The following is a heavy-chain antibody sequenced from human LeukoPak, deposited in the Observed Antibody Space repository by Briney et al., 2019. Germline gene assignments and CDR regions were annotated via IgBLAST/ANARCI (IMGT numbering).Heavy chain of an antibody. CDR1: GCSSTNYW. Sequence: GESLQISCKGSGCSSTNYWIGRVRQMPGKGLEWMGIIYPGDSDTRYSPSFQGQVTISADKSISTACLQWSSLKAADTGMYYCARQPEDYGEDYFDYWGQGTLVTVSS. D-gene: IGHD4-17*01. V-gene: IGHV5-51*01. CDR3: ARQPEDYGEDYFDY. J-gene: IGHJ4*02. CDR2: IYPGDSDT.